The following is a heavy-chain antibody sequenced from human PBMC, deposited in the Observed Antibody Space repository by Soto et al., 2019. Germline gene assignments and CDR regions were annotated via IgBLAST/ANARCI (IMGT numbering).Heavy chain of an antibody. Sequence: VQLVQSGAEVKKPGSSVKVSCKASGGTFSNYPFIWVRQAPGQGLDWMGGISPIFGTTDYGQRFQGRVTITADESTNAASMELSSLRSDDTDVYYCARGLYCGGGCYSHFEYWGQGTLVTVSS. V-gene: IGHV1-69*01. CDR2: ISPIFGTT. CDR3: ARGLYCGGGCYSHFEY. CDR1: GGTFSNYP. J-gene: IGHJ4*02. D-gene: IGHD2-21*02.